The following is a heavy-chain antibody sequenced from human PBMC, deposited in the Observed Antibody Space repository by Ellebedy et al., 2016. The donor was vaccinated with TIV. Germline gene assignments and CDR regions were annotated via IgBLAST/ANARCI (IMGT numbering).Heavy chain of an antibody. Sequence: AASVKVSCKASGGPFSSYAISWVRQAPGQGLEWMGRIIPILDIANYAQKFQGRVTITADQSTSTAYMELSSLRSEDTAVYFCARSHFGGSYGMDVWGQGTTVTVSS. CDR3: ARSHFGGSYGMDV. D-gene: IGHD3-16*01. V-gene: IGHV1-69*04. CDR1: GGPFSSYA. CDR2: IIPILDIA. J-gene: IGHJ6*02.